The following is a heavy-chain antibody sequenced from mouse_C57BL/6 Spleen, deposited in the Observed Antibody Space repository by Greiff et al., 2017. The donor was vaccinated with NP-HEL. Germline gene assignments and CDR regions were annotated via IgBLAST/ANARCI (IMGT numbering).Heavy chain of an antibody. CDR3: ARWSPYRSENAMDY. CDR1: GYTFTDYN. J-gene: IGHJ4*01. D-gene: IGHD2-12*01. CDR2: INPNNGGT. Sequence: EVQLQQSGPELVKPGASVKMSCKASGYTFTDYNMHWVKQSHGKSLEWIGYINPNNGGTSYNQKFKGKATLTVNKSSSTAYMELRSLTSEDSAVYYCARWSPYRSENAMDYWGQGTSVTVSS. V-gene: IGHV1-22*01.